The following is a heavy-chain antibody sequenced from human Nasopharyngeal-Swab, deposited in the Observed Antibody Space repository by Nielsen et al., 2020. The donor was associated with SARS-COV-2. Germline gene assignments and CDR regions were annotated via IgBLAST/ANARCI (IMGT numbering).Heavy chain of an antibody. Sequence: GGSLRLSCKGSGYSFTSYWIGWVRQMPGKGLEWMGIIYPGDSDTRYSPSFQGQVTISADKSISTAYLQWSSLKASDTAMYYCARHSRDYYDSSGYYFDYWGQGILVTVSS. J-gene: IGHJ4*02. V-gene: IGHV5-51*01. CDR2: IYPGDSDT. CDR3: ARHSRDYYDSSGYYFDY. CDR1: GYSFTSYW. D-gene: IGHD3-22*01.